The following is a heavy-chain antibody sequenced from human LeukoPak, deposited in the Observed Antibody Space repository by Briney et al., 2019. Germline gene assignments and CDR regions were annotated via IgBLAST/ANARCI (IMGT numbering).Heavy chain of an antibody. Sequence: GGSLRLSCAASGFTFSSYEMNWVRQAPGKGLEWVSYISSSGSTIYYADSVKGRFTISRDNAKNSLYLQMNSLRAEDTAVYYCARVRLWFGELSPGADYWGQGTLVTVSS. J-gene: IGHJ4*02. CDR3: ARVRLWFGELSPGADY. CDR1: GFTFSSYE. D-gene: IGHD3-10*01. CDR2: ISSSGSTI. V-gene: IGHV3-48*03.